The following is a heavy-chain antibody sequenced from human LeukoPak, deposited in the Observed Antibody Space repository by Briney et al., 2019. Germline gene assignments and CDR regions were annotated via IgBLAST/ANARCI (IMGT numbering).Heavy chain of an antibody. D-gene: IGHD5-18*01. CDR3: ARRTVDTVMVISFDY. V-gene: IGHV1-18*01. Sequence: ASVKVSCKASGYTFTSYGISWVRQAPGQGLEWMGWISAYNGNTNYAQKLQGRVTMTTDTPTSTAYMELRSLRSDDTAVYYCARRTVDTVMVISFDYWGQGSLVTVSS. J-gene: IGHJ4*02. CDR2: ISAYNGNT. CDR1: GYTFTSYG.